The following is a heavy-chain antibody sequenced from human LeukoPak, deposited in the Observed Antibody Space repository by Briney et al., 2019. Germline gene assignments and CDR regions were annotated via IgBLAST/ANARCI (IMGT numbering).Heavy chain of an antibody. CDR2: ISSSGGSI. Sequence: PGGSLRLSCAASGFTFSSYAMSWVRQAPGKGLEWVSAISSSGGSIYYADSVKGRFTISRDNSKNTLYLQMNSLRGEDTALYYCAKRSVRSSSWLNLDYWGQGSLVTVSS. J-gene: IGHJ4*02. D-gene: IGHD6-13*01. V-gene: IGHV3-23*01. CDR3: AKRSVRSSSWLNLDY. CDR1: GFTFSSYA.